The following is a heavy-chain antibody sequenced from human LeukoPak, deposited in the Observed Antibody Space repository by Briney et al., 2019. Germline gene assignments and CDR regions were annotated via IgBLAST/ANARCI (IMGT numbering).Heavy chain of an antibody. CDR2: IVVGSGNT. J-gene: IGHJ6*03. D-gene: IGHD6-6*01. CDR3: AADRSIAARPLYYMDV. Sequence: SVKVSCKASGFTFTSSAVQWVRQARGQRLEWIGWIVVGSGNTNYAQKFQERVTITRDMSPSTAYMELSSLRSEDTAVYYCAADRSIAARPLYYMDVWGKGTTVTVSS. V-gene: IGHV1-58*01. CDR1: GFTFTSSA.